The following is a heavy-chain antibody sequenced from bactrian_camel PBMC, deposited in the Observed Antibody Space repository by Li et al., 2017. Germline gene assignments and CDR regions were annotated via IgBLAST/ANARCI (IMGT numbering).Heavy chain of an antibody. Sequence: HVQLVESGGGSVKAGGSLRLSCTDPGFTSNKCAMNWYRQAAGKQREWVSTIRADGSTSYADSVKGRFTISKDDADMVYLQMNDLKPEDTAKYSCKPQSGEYCYTVPDAYRGQGTQVTVS. J-gene: IGHJ4*01. V-gene: IGHV3S53*01. D-gene: IGHD3*01. CDR1: GFTSNKCA. CDR3: KPQSGEYCYTVPDAY. CDR2: IRADGST.